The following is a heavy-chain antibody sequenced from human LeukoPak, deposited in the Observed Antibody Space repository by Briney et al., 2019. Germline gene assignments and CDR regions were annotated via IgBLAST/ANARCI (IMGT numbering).Heavy chain of an antibody. J-gene: IGHJ6*02. CDR3: ARHSVKSHCTDTTCYRNYFGLDV. V-gene: IGHV4-61*01. D-gene: IGHD2-2*01. CDR1: GGSVSSGSYY. CDR2: IYYTGST. Sequence: SETLSLTCTVSGGSVSSGSYYWSWIRQPPGKGLEWIGDIYYTGSTTYNPSLKSRVTLSVDPSKNQFSLKVRSVTAADTAVYYCARHSVKSHCTDTTCYRNYFGLDVWGQGTTVTVSS.